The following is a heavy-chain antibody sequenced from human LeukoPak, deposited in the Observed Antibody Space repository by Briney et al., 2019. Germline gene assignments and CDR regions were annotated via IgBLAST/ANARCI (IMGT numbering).Heavy chain of an antibody. CDR2: IKQDGSEK. D-gene: IGHD3-10*01. Sequence: GRSLRLSCAASGFTFSSYWMSWVRQAPGKGLEWVANIKQDGSEKYYVDSVKGRFTISRDNAKNSLYLQMNSLRAEDTAVYYCARDVSATGEAFDYWGQGTLVTVSS. J-gene: IGHJ4*02. V-gene: IGHV3-7*01. CDR1: GFTFSSYW. CDR3: ARDVSATGEAFDY.